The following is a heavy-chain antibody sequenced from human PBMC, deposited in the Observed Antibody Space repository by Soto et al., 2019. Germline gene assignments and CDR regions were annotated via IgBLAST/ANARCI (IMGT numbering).Heavy chain of an antibody. CDR2: FDPEDGET. V-gene: IGHV1-24*01. J-gene: IGHJ6*02. CDR3: ATVGFDYYYYGMDV. D-gene: IGHD2-2*03. CDR1: GYTLTELS. Sequence: ASVKVSCKVSGYTLTELSMHWVRQAPGKGLEWMGGFDPEDGETIYAQKFQGRVTMTEDTSTDTAYMELSSLRSEDTAVYYCATVGFDYYYYGMDVWGQGTTVTVSS.